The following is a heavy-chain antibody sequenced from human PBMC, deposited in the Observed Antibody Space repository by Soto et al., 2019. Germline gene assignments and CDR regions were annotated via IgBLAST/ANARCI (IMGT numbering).Heavy chain of an antibody. J-gene: IGHJ4*02. CDR1: GFTFSSYG. CDR3: AKGYVEYSSSMGDIDY. D-gene: IGHD6-6*01. V-gene: IGHV3-30*18. Sequence: HVQLVESGGGVVQPGRSLRLSCAASGFTFSSYGMHWVRQAPGKGLEWVAVISYDGSNKYYADSVKGRFTISRDNSKNTLYLQMNSLRAEDTAVYYCAKGYVEYSSSMGDIDYWGQGTLVTVSS. CDR2: ISYDGSNK.